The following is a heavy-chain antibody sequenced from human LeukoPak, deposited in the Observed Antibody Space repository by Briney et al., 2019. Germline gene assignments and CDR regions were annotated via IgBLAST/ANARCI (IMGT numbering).Heavy chain of an antibody. V-gene: IGHV1-2*02. CDR1: GYTFTGYY. CDR3: ARDHCSGGSCYSAFDY. J-gene: IGHJ4*02. Sequence: GAPVKVSCKASGYTFTGYYMHWVRQAPGQGLEWMGWINPNSGGTNYAQKFQGRVTMTRDTSISTAYMELSRLRSDDTAVYYCARDHCSGGSCYSAFDYWGQGTLVTVSS. D-gene: IGHD2-15*01. CDR2: INPNSGGT.